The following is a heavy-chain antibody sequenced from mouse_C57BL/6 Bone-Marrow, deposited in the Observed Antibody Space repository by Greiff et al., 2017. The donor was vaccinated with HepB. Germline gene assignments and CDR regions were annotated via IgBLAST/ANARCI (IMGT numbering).Heavy chain of an antibody. V-gene: IGHV1-5*01. Sequence: EVQLQQSGTVLARPGASVKMSCKTSGYTFTSYWMHWVKQRPGQGLEWIGAIYPGNSDTSYNQKFKGKAKLTAVTSASTAYMELSSLTNEDSAVYDGTRYDGNYAYYFDDWGQGTTLTVSS. CDR2: IYPGNSDT. J-gene: IGHJ2*01. CDR3: TRYDGNYAYYFDD. CDR1: GYTFTSYW. D-gene: IGHD2-1*01.